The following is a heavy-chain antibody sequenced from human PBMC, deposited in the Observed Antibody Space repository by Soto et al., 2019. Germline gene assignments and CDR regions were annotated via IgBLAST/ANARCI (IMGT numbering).Heavy chain of an antibody. CDR2: INHSGST. D-gene: IGHD2-15*01. V-gene: IGHV4-34*01. CDR1: GGSFSGYY. Sequence: SETLSLTCGVYGGSFSGYYWSWIRQPPGKGLEWIGEINHSGSTNYNPSLKSRVTISVDTSKNQFSLKLSSVTAADTAVYYCARDGYCSGGSCYGPVTFDYWGQGTLVTVSS. J-gene: IGHJ4*02. CDR3: ARDGYCSGGSCYGPVTFDY.